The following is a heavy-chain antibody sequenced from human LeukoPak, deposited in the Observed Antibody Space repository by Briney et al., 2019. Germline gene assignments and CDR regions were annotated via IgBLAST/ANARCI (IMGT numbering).Heavy chain of an antibody. CDR1: GFIFSRYG. CDR2: ISNSGGST. V-gene: IGHV3-64*01. CDR3: ARGLITGAAGTYYYSGMDV. Sequence: PGGSLRLSCVASGFIFSRYGMHWVRQAPGKGLEYVSAISNSGGSTYYANSVKGRFTISRDNSKNTLYLQTGSLRGEDMAVYYCARGLITGAAGTYYYSGMDVWGQGTTVTVSS. D-gene: IGHD6-13*01. J-gene: IGHJ6*02.